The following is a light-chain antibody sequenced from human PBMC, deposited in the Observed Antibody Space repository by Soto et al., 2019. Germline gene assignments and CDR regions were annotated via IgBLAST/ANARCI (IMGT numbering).Light chain of an antibody. CDR2: GNS. J-gene: IGLJ1*01. CDR1: SSNIGAGYD. CDR3: CSYAGTFYV. Sequence: QSVLTQPPSVSGAPGQRVTISSTGSSSNIGAGYDVHWYQQLPGTAPKLLIYGNSNRPSGVPDRFSGSKSGTSASLAITGLQAEDEADYYCCSYAGTFYVFGTGTKLTVL. V-gene: IGLV1-40*01.